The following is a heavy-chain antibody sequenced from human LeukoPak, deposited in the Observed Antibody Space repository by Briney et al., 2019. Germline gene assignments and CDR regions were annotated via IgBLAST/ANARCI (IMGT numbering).Heavy chain of an antibody. CDR1: GFIFSNYG. J-gene: IGHJ4*02. V-gene: IGHV3-30*02. Sequence: PGGSLRLSCAASGFIFSNYGMHWVRQAPGKGLEWVAFIRSDGSHEFYADSVKGRFTISRDNFRNTLYLQMRSLSYEDTAVYYCVRDWGYCRSTSCYTFDYWGQGTLVTASS. D-gene: IGHD2-2*02. CDR3: VRDWGYCRSTSCYTFDY. CDR2: IRSDGSHE.